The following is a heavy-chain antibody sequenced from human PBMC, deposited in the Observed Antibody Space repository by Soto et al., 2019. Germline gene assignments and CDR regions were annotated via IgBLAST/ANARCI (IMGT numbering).Heavy chain of an antibody. J-gene: IGHJ4*02. Sequence: SGPTLVNPTHTLTLTCTFSGFSLRTSGVGVGWIRQPPQKAPECLALIYRDDDKRYNSSLTSRLTISKDTSKNPVVLTMTNMDPKDTGTYYCADGRPVYGVWDGGGFDHWGKEILVTVSS. CDR1: GFSLRTSGVG. CDR3: ADGRPVYGVWDGGGFDH. V-gene: IGHV2-5*02. D-gene: IGHD2-8*01. CDR2: IYRDDDK.